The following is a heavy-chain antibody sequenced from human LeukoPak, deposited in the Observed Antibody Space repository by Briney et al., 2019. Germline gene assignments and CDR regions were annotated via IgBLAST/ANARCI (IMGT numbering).Heavy chain of an antibody. V-gene: IGHV4-39*01. J-gene: IGHJ3*02. CDR1: GGSISSSSYY. Sequence: SETLSLTCTVSGGSISSSSYYWGWIRQPPGKGLEWIGSIYYSGSTYYNPSLKSRVTISVDTSKNQFSLTLSSVTAADTAVYYCARQWQWLVEDAFDIWGQGTMVTVSS. D-gene: IGHD6-19*01. CDR3: ARQWQWLVEDAFDI. CDR2: IYYSGST.